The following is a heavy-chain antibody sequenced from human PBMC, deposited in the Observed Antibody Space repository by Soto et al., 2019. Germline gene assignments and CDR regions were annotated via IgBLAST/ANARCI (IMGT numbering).Heavy chain of an antibody. V-gene: IGHV1-69*08. D-gene: IGHD3-22*01. Sequence: QVQLVQSGAEVKKPGSSVKVSCKASGGTLSTYTITWVRQARGQGLEWMGRIIPIIGIINYAQKFQGRVTITADKFTGTAYMELTRLRSDHTAVYYCAGDPDSHYNDSHASSYPWGQGTLVTVSS. CDR3: AGDPDSHYNDSHASSYP. J-gene: IGHJ5*02. CDR1: GGTLSTYT. CDR2: IIPIIGII.